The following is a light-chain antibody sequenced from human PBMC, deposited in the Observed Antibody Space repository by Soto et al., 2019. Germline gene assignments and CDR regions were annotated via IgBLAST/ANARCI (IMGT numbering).Light chain of an antibody. J-gene: IGLJ1*01. CDR3: AAWDDSLNAYV. V-gene: IGLV1-36*01. CDR1: RSNIGYNA. Sequence: QSVLTQPPSVSEAPRQRVTISCSGGRSNIGYNAVNWYQQLPGKAPKLLIYYNDRLPSGVSDRFSGSKSGTSASLAISGLQSEDDADYYCAAWDDSLNAYVFGTGTKLTVL. CDR2: YND.